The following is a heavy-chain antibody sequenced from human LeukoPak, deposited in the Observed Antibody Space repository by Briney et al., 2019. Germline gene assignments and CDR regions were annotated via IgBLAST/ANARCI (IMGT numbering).Heavy chain of an antibody. Sequence: SETLSLTCTVSGGSISSYYWSWIRQPPGKGLEWIGRIYTSGSTNYNPSLKSRVTMSVDTSKNQFSLKLSSVTAADTAVYYCARDLFRQQLVPAYWGQGTLVTVSS. CDR2: IYTSGST. CDR1: GGSISSYY. V-gene: IGHV4-4*07. CDR3: ARDLFRQQLVPAY. J-gene: IGHJ4*02. D-gene: IGHD6-13*01.